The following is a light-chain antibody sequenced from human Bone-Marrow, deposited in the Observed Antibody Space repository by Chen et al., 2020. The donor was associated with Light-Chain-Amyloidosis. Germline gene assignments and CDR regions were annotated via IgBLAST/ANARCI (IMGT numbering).Light chain of an antibody. CDR3: QQRSNWPLT. J-gene: IGKJ4*01. CDR1: QSVDTY. Sequence: EIVLTQSPATLSLSPGERATLSCRASQSVDTYLVWYQQKPVQPPRLLVSGASTRASGIPARFSGSGSGTDFTLTISSLEPEDFAVYYCQQRSNWPLTFGGGTTVEI. V-gene: IGKV3-11*01. CDR2: GAS.